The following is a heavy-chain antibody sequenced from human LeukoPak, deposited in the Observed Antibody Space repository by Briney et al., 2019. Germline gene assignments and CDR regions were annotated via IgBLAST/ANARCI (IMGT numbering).Heavy chain of an antibody. Sequence: SETLSLTXAVYGGSFSGYYWSWIRQPPGKGLEWIGEINHSGSTNYNPSLKSRVTISVDTSKNQFSLKLSSVTAADTAVYYCARGRRSSWYRDWFDPWGQGTLVTVSS. CDR1: GGSFSGYY. CDR2: INHSGST. J-gene: IGHJ5*02. CDR3: ARGRRSSWYRDWFDP. D-gene: IGHD6-13*01. V-gene: IGHV4-34*01.